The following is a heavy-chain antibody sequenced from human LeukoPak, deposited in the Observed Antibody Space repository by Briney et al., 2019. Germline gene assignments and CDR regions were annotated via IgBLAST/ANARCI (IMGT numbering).Heavy chain of an antibody. D-gene: IGHD6-19*01. CDR2: IYSGGST. V-gene: IGHV3-53*01. Sequence: GGSLRLSCAASGFTFSSYSMNWVRKAPGKGLEWVSVIYSGGSTYYADSVKGRFTISRDNSKNTLYLQMNSLRAEDTAVYYWATSGWYQGIDYWGQGTLVTVSS. J-gene: IGHJ4*02. CDR3: ATSGWYQGIDY. CDR1: GFTFSSYS.